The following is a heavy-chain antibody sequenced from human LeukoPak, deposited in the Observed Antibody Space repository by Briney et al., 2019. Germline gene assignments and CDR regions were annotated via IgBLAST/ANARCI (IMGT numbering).Heavy chain of an antibody. CDR1: GYTFTSFG. J-gene: IGHJ4*02. Sequence: ASVKVSCKASGYTFTSFGISWVRQAPGQGLEWMGWISAYNGNTNYAQKLQGRVTMTTDTSTSTAYMELESLRSDDTAVYYCARDQVVGATAGTFDVRGQGTLVTVSS. V-gene: IGHV1-18*01. CDR3: ARDQVVGATAGTFDV. D-gene: IGHD1-26*01. CDR2: ISAYNGNT.